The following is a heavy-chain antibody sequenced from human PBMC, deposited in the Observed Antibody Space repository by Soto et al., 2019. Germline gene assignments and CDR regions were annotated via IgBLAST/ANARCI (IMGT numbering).Heavy chain of an antibody. V-gene: IGHV3-21*01. CDR2: STSSTGDI. J-gene: IGHJ4*02. CDR3: AMPYSGSYSFEY. D-gene: IGHD1-26*01. CDR1: GFPFSSYN. Sequence: PGGSLRLSCAASGFPFSSYNMHCVRQAPGKGLEWGSSSTSSTGDIYYADSVNGRFTISIDNAKTSLYLHMNSLRAEDTAVYYCAMPYSGSYSFEYWGQGTLVTVSS.